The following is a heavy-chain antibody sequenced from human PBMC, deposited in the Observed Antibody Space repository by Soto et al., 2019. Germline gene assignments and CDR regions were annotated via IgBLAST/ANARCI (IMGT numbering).Heavy chain of an antibody. CDR3: ARGGYSGSYFDY. J-gene: IGHJ4*02. CDR2: IIPIFGTA. Sequence: QVQLVQSGAEVKKPGSSVKVSCKASGGTFSSYVISWVRQAPGQGLEWMGDIIPIFGTAKYAQKFQGRVTITADESTSTDYMELSSLRSEDTAMYYCARGGYSGSYFDYWGQGTLVTVSS. D-gene: IGHD5-12*01. CDR1: GGTFSSYV. V-gene: IGHV1-69*01.